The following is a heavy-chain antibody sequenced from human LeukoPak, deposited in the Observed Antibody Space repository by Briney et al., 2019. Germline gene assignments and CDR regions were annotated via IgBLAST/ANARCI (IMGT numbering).Heavy chain of an antibody. CDR1: GGSFSGYY. CDR2: INHSGST. Sequence: PSETLSLTCAVYGGSFSGYYWSWIRQPPGKGLEWIEEINHSGSTNYNPSLKSRVTISVDTSKNQFSLKLSSVTAADTAVYYCARGSGYCSGGSCNNWFDPWGQGTLVTVSS. J-gene: IGHJ5*02. D-gene: IGHD2-15*01. V-gene: IGHV4-34*01. CDR3: ARGSGYCSGGSCNNWFDP.